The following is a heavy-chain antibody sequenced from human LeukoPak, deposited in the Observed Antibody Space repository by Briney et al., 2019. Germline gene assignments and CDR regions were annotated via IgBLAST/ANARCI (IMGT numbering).Heavy chain of an antibody. CDR2: INHSGST. Sequence: SETLSLTCAVYGGSFSGYYWSWIRQPPGKGLEWIGEINHSGSTNYNPSLKSRVTISVDTSKNQFSLKLSSVTAADTAVYYCARERYGDCPIDYWGQGTLVTVSS. D-gene: IGHD4-17*01. CDR1: GGSFSGYY. J-gene: IGHJ4*02. V-gene: IGHV4-34*01. CDR3: ARERYGDCPIDY.